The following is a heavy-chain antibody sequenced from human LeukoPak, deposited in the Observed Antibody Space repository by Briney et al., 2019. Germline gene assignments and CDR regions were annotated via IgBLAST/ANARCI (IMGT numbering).Heavy chain of an antibody. V-gene: IGHV4-38-2*02. J-gene: IGHJ4*02. CDR1: GYSISNGYY. CDR3: ARDGDTYYYDNSGYYYEY. Sequence: PSETLSLTCAVSGYSISNGYYWGWIRQPPGKGLEWIGSIYHSGSPYYNPSLKNRVTISVDTSKNQLSLKLSSVTAADTAVYYRARDGDTYYYDNSGYYYEYWGQGTLVTVSS. CDR2: IYHSGSP. D-gene: IGHD3-22*01.